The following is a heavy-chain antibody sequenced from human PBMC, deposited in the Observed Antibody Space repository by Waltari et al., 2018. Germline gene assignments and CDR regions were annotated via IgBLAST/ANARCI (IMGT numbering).Heavy chain of an antibody. CDR1: GLTFRTFA. CDR2: ILVDWTTA. V-gene: IGHV3-30*02. CDR3: VKDGDYNLPAYDAFDI. D-gene: IGHD4-17*01. Sequence: QVQLTESGGGVVQPGGSLRLSCAASGLTFRTFAMHWVRQTPARCLEWVAFILVDWTTADYADSVTGRFTVSRDNSENRGYLQMNSLRPEDTGVYHCVKDGDYNLPAYDAFDIWGPGTMVSVSS. J-gene: IGHJ3*02.